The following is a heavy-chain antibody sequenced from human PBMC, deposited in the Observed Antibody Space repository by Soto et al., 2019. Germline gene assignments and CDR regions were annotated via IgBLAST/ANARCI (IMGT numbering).Heavy chain of an antibody. CDR3: ARQVVVAATGYMDV. J-gene: IGHJ6*03. D-gene: IGHD2-15*01. V-gene: IGHV4-39*01. CDR1: GGSISSSSYY. CDR2: IYYSGST. Sequence: SETLSLTCTVSGGSISSSSYYWGWIRQPPGKGLEWIGSIYYSGSTYYNPSLKSRVTISVDTSKNQFSLKLSSVTAADTAVYYCARQVVVAATGYMDVWGKGTTVTVSS.